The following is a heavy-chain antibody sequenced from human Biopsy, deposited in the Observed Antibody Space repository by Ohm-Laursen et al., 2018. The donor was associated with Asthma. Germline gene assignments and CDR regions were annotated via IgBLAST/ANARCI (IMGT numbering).Heavy chain of an antibody. D-gene: IGHD4-11*01. Sequence: AASVKVSCKSSGGTFSNYVFSWVRQAPGQGLEWMGGIIPMFGTTKYTQKFQARVSITADEATSTVYMELSSLRSEDTAVYYCARVLTTEEGDTWFDPWGQGTLVTVSS. CDR2: IIPMFGTT. J-gene: IGHJ5*02. V-gene: IGHV1-69*13. CDR1: GGTFSNYV. CDR3: ARVLTTEEGDTWFDP.